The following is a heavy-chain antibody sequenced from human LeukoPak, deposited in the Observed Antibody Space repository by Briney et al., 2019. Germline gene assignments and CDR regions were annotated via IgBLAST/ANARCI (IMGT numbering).Heavy chain of an antibody. V-gene: IGHV4-30-2*01. CDR3: ASPSSTSYGPFDI. D-gene: IGHD2-2*01. Sequence: SQTLSLTCTVSGGSISSGGYYWSWIRQPPGKGLEWIGYIYHSGSTYYNPSLKSRVTISVDRSKNQFSLKLSSVTAADTAVYYCASPSSTSYGPFDIWGQGTMVTVSS. CDR2: IYHSGST. CDR1: GGSISSGGYY. J-gene: IGHJ3*02.